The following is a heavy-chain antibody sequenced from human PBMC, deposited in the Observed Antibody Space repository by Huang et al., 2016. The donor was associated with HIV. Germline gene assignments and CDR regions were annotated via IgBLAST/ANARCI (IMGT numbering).Heavy chain of an antibody. CDR3: ARGKGGYYYYYMDV. Sequence: QVQLQQWGAGLLRPSETLSLTCAVYGGSFSGYSGTWIRQPPGKGLEWIGEINHSESTSYNPSLKRRVPISVDTSRNQFSLTLTSVTAADTAVYYCARGKGGYYYYYMDVWGKGTTVTVSS. J-gene: IGHJ6*03. CDR2: INHSEST. CDR1: GGSFSGYS. V-gene: IGHV4-34*01.